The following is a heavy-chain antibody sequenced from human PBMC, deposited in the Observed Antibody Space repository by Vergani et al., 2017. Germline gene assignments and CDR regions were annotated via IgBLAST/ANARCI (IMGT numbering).Heavy chain of an antibody. D-gene: IGHD4-23*01. J-gene: IGHJ5*02. Sequence: QVQLQESGPGLVKPSETLSLTCTVSGGSISSYYWSWLRQPPGKGLEWIGYIYYSGSTNYNPSLKSRVTISVDTSKNQFSLKLSSVTAADTAVYYCARDPSDGGNPNWFDPWGQGTLVTVSS. CDR2: IYYSGST. CDR3: ARDPSDGGNPNWFDP. V-gene: IGHV4-59*01. CDR1: GGSISSYY.